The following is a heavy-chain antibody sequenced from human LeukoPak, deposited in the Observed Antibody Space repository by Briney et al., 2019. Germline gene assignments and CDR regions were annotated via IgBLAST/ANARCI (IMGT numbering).Heavy chain of an antibody. CDR1: GGSISSYY. CDR2: IYSSGST. Sequence: SETLSLTCTVSGGSISSYYWGWIRQPDGKGLEWIGHIYSSGSTNYNPSLRSRVTMSVDTSKNQFSLKLSSVTAADTAVYYCAREEVVLRFLEWFPDYWGQGTLVTVSS. CDR3: AREEVVLRFLEWFPDY. D-gene: IGHD3-3*01. V-gene: IGHV4-4*07. J-gene: IGHJ4*02.